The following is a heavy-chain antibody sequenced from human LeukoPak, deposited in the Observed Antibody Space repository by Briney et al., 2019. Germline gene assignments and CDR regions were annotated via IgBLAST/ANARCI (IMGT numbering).Heavy chain of an antibody. Sequence: GGSLRLSCSASGFTFSDYDLNWIRQAPGKGLEWISYIRSDGSTIYDADSVRGRFTVSRDNAKNSLYPQMNSLRAEDTAVYYCAREGRGFYGDFDYRGQGILVTVSS. CDR1: GFTFSDYD. J-gene: IGHJ4*02. D-gene: IGHD3-22*01. CDR2: IRSDGSTI. V-gene: IGHV3-11*01. CDR3: AREGRGFYGDFDY.